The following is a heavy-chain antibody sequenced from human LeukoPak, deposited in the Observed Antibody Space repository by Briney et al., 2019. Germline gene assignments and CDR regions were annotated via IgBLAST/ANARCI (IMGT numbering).Heavy chain of an antibody. CDR2: INPNSGGT. V-gene: IGHV1-2*02. J-gene: IGHJ4*02. Sequence: GASVKVSCKASGYSFTGYYMHWVRQAPGQGLEWMGWINPNSGGTKIAQRFQGRVTMTRDTSISTAYMELSRLRSDDTAVYNCARGQQWLEAFDYWGQGTLVTVSS. D-gene: IGHD6-19*01. CDR1: GYSFTGYY. CDR3: ARGQQWLEAFDY.